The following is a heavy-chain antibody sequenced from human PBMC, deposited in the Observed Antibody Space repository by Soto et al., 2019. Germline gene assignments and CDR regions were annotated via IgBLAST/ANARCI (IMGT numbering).Heavy chain of an antibody. D-gene: IGHD3-22*01. J-gene: IGHJ3*02. Sequence: SETLSLTCTVSVGSISSYYWSWIRQPPGKGLEWIGYIYYSGSTNYNPSLKSRVTISVDTSKNQFSLKLSSVTAADTAVYYCARDGVPYDSSGYYLGDAFDIWGQGTMVTVSS. CDR2: IYYSGST. CDR1: VGSISSYY. CDR3: ARDGVPYDSSGYYLGDAFDI. V-gene: IGHV4-59*12.